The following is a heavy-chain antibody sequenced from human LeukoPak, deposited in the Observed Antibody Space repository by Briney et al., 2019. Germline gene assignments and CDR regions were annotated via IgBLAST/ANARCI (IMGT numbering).Heavy chain of an antibody. CDR2: ISSSSSYT. CDR3: ARGAKPHYYYYGMDV. J-gene: IGHJ6*04. CDR1: GFTFSDYY. D-gene: IGHD1-26*01. Sequence: PGGSLRLSCAASGFTFSDYYMSWIRQVPGKGLEWVPYISSSSSYTNYADSVKGRFTISRDNAKNSLYLQMNSLRAEDTAVYYCARGAKPHYYYYGMDVWGKGTTVTVSS. V-gene: IGHV3-11*06.